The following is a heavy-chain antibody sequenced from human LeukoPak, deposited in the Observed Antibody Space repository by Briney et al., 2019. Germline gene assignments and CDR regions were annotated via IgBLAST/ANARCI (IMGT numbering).Heavy chain of an antibody. Sequence: SETLSLTCTVSGGSISSSSYYWSWIRQPAGKGLEWIGRFYARGITNYNPSLKSRVTMSVDTSKNQLSLKLSSVTAADTAVYYCARGAVAGTLLDFDYWGQGTLVTVSS. V-gene: IGHV4-61*02. D-gene: IGHD6-19*01. J-gene: IGHJ4*02. CDR3: ARGAVAGTLLDFDY. CDR1: GGSISSSSYY. CDR2: FYARGIT.